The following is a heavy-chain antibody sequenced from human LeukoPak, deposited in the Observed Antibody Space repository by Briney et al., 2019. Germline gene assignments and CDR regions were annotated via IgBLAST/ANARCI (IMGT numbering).Heavy chain of an antibody. CDR2: ISAYNGNT. V-gene: IGHV1-18*01. CDR1: GYTFTSYG. CDR3: ARALGYCSSTSCYTGFRFDP. J-gene: IGHJ5*02. Sequence: EASVTVSCKASGYTFTSYGISWVRQAPGQGLEWMGWISAYNGNTNYAQKLQGRVTMTTDTSTSTAYMELRSLRSDDTAVYYCARALGYCSSTSCYTGFRFDPWGQGTLVTVSS. D-gene: IGHD2-2*02.